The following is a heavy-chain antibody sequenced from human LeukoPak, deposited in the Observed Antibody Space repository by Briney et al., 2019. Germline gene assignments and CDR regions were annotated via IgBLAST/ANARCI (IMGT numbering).Heavy chain of an antibody. J-gene: IGHJ4*02. V-gene: IGHV3-23*01. CDR3: AKDPHHSGDPETYYFDY. CDR2: ISGSGGST. D-gene: IGHD2-15*01. CDR1: GFTFSSYA. Sequence: GGSLRLSCAASGFTFSSYAMSWVRQAPGKGLEWVSAISGSGGSTYYADSVKGRFTISRDNSKNTLYLQMNSLRAEDTAVYYCAKDPHHSGDPETYYFDYWGQGTLVTVSS.